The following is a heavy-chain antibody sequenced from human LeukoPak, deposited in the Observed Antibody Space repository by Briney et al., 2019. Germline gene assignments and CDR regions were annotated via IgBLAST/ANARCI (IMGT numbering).Heavy chain of an antibody. CDR3: ARVIGSHYGGNGGPFDY. CDR2: IKQDGSEK. V-gene: IGHV3-7*01. D-gene: IGHD4-23*01. Sequence: GGSLRLSCAASGFTFSSYWMSWVRQAPGKGLEWVANIKQDGSEKYYVDSVKGRFTISRDNAKNTLYLQMNSLKVEDTAVYYCARVIGSHYGGNGGPFDYWGQGTLVTVSS. J-gene: IGHJ4*02. CDR1: GFTFSSYW.